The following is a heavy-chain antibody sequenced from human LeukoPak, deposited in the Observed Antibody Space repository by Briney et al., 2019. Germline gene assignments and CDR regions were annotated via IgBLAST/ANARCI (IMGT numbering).Heavy chain of an antibody. CDR3: ARVRELQYYFDY. Sequence: GGPLRLSCAPPGFTFSSYSMNWVPQAPGKGLGWVSFISSSSSYIYYADSVKGRFTISRDNAKNSLYLQMNSLRAEDTAVYYCARVRELQYYFDYWGQGTLVTVSS. D-gene: IGHD1-26*01. V-gene: IGHV3-21*01. J-gene: IGHJ4*02. CDR1: GFTFSSYS. CDR2: ISSSSSYI.